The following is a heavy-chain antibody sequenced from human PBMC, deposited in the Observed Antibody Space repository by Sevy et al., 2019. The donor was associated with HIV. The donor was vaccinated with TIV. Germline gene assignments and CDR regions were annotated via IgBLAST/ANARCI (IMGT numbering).Heavy chain of an antibody. CDR1: GYTFTGYY. CDR3: ARDQVAAAGGRIYQSYYYYYGMDV. Sequence: ASVKVSCKASGYTFTGYYMHWVRQAPGQGLEWMGWINPNSGGTNYAQKFQGRVTMTRDMSISTAYMELSRLRSDDTAVYYCARDQVAAAGGRIYQSYYYYYGMDVWGQGTTVTVSS. CDR2: INPNSGGT. J-gene: IGHJ6*02. V-gene: IGHV1-2*02. D-gene: IGHD6-13*01.